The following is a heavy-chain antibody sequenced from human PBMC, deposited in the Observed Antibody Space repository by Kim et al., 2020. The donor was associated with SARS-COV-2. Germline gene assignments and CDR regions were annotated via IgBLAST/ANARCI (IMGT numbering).Heavy chain of an antibody. CDR2: IHESGNI. D-gene: IGHD2-2*01. J-gene: IGHJ6*02. CDR3: TRGRAGVVPAPILGIGPHYDYFIMDV. CDR1: GGSLSGYY. Sequence: SETLSLTCAVYGGSLSGYYWSWIRQPPGKGLEWIWKIHESGNINYNPSLKSRVTMSIDTSKNQFSLRLTSVTAADTAFYYCTRGRAGVVPAPILGIGPHYDYFIMDVWGRGAPVTVSS. V-gene: IGHV4-34*01.